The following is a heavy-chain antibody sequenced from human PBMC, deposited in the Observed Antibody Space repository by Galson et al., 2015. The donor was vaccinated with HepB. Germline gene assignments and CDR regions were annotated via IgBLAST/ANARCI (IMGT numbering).Heavy chain of an antibody. D-gene: IGHD4-11*01. CDR3: AHYSTYYNGLDV. CDR2: IFYSGST. Sequence: SETLSLTCNVSGASISTSNYYWGWIRQPPGKGLEWIGSIFYSGSTYYKPSLKSRLTISVDTSKNQFSLRLSSVTAADTALYYCAHYSTYYNGLDVWGQGTTVTVS. J-gene: IGHJ6*02. CDR1: GASISTSNYY. V-gene: IGHV4-39*01.